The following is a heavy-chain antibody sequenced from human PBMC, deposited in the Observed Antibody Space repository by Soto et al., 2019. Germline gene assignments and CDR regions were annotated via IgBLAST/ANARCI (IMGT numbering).Heavy chain of an antibody. V-gene: IGHV3-7*04. CDR1: GFTFSSYW. D-gene: IGHD3-22*01. CDR2: IKPDGSQK. CDR3: ARGDYYDSSGPFSDAFDI. Sequence: GGSLRLSCAASGFTFSSYWMSWVRQAPGKGLEWVANIKPDGSQKWYVDSVKGRFTISRDNAKKSLYLQMNSLRAEDTAVYYCARGDYYDSSGPFSDAFDIWGQGRMVTV. J-gene: IGHJ3*02.